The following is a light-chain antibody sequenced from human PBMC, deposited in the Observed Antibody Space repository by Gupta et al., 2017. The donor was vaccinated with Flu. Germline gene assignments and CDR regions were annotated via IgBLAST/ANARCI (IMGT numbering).Light chain of an antibody. V-gene: IGLV1-40*01. CDR3: QSYDSSLSGSV. CDR2: CNS. J-gene: IGLJ3*02. Sequence: QSVLTQPPSLSGAPGQRVTMSCAGSISNIGAGYDVHWYQQLPGTAPKLLIYCNSNRPSGVPDRFSGSKSGTSASLAITGLQAEDEADDYCQSYDSSLSGSVFGGGTELTVL. CDR1: ISNIGAGYD.